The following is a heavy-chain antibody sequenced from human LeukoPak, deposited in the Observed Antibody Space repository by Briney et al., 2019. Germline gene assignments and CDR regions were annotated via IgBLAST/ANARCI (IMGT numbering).Heavy chain of an antibody. D-gene: IGHD6-13*01. CDR2: IYYSGST. Sequence: SETLSLTCTVSGVSISSGGYYWSWIRQHPGKGLEWIGYIYYSGSTYYNPSLKSRVTISVDTSKNQFSLKLSSVTAADTAVYYCARVSSSWYFYFDYWGQGTLVTVSS. J-gene: IGHJ4*02. CDR1: GVSISSGGYY. CDR3: ARVSSSWYFYFDY. V-gene: IGHV4-31*03.